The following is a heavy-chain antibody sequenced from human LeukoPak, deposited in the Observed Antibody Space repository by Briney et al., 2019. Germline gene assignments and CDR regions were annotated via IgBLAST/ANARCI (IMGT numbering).Heavy chain of an antibody. Sequence: QTGGSLRLSCAASGFTFSSYAMSWVRQAPGKGLEWVANIKQDGSEKYYVDSVKGRFTISRDNAKNSLYLQMNSLRAEDTAVYYCARDDYPRDFWSGYLSAYYYYGMDVWGQGTTVTVSS. V-gene: IGHV3-7*01. CDR3: ARDDYPRDFWSGYLSAYYYYGMDV. CDR2: IKQDGSEK. CDR1: GFTFSSYA. D-gene: IGHD3-3*01. J-gene: IGHJ6*02.